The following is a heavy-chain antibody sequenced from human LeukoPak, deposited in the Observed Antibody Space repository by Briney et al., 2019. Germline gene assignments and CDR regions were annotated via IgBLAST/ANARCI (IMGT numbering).Heavy chain of an antibody. CDR3: ARDFRLVVVTAAEDYNYYYMDV. V-gene: IGHV3-48*03. J-gene: IGHJ6*03. D-gene: IGHD2-21*02. Sequence: GGSLRLSCAASGFIFSTYEMNWVRQAPGKGPEWVSFINSRGDSVNYADSVKGRFTVSRDNAKNSLYLQMNSLRVDDTAVYYCARDFRLVVVTAAEDYNYYYMDVWGNGTTVTISS. CDR1: GFIFSTYE. CDR2: INSRGDSV.